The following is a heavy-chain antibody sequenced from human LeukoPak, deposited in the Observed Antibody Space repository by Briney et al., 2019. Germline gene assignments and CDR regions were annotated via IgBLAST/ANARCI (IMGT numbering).Heavy chain of an antibody. CDR2: INPSGGST. Sequence: ASVRVSCKPSRYTFTSYYMHWGPQAPGQGLEWRGVINPSGGSTSYAQKFQGRVTMTSDTSTSTAYMELSSLRSEDTAVYYCARDPLGYDSSGYSKYFDYWGQGTLVTVSS. CDR1: RYTFTSYY. J-gene: IGHJ4*02. D-gene: IGHD3-22*01. V-gene: IGHV1-46*01. CDR3: ARDPLGYDSSGYSKYFDY.